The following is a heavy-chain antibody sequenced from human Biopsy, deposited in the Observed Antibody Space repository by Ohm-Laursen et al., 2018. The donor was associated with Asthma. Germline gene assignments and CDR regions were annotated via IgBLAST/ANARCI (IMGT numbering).Heavy chain of an antibody. CDR2: ISYDGNHK. CDR3: AKRRGYSGHDNDY. Sequence: SLRLSCAASGFTFGNFAMSWACQAPGKGLEWVAVISYDGNHKFYEDSVKGRFTISRDNSKNTLYLQMNSLRTEDTAVYYCAKRRGYSGHDNDYWGQGTLVIVSS. V-gene: IGHV3-30*18. CDR1: GFTFGNFA. D-gene: IGHD5-12*01. J-gene: IGHJ4*02.